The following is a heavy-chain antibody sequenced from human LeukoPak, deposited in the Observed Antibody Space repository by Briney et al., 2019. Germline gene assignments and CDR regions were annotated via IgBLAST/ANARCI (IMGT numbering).Heavy chain of an antibody. CDR1: GFTLSGYS. V-gene: IGHV3-48*02. CDR3: ARDYRGGWIFDY. CDR2: ISSSSSTI. D-gene: IGHD6-19*01. J-gene: IGHJ4*02. Sequence: GGSLRLSCAASGFTLSGYSMNWVRQAPGKGLEWVSYISSSSSTIYYADSVKGRFAISRDIAKNSLYLQMNSLRDEDTAVYYCARDYRGGWIFDYWGQGTLVTVSS.